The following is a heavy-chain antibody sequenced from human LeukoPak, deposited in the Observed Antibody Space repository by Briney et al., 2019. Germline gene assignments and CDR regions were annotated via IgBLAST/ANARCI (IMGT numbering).Heavy chain of an antibody. CDR2: INHSGST. V-gene: IGHV4-34*01. CDR1: GGSFSGYY. CDR3: ARGRKRREHPSHCYMDV. Sequence: SETLSLTCAVYGGSFSGYYWSWIRQSPGKGLEWIGEINHSGSTNYNPSLKSRVTISVDTSKNQFSLKLSSVTAADTAVYYCARGRKRREHPSHCYMDVWGQGTLVTVSS. D-gene: IGHD2-15*01. J-gene: IGHJ4*02.